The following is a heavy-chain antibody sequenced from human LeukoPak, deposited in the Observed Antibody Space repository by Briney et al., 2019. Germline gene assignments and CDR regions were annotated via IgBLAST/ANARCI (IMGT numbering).Heavy chain of an antibody. D-gene: IGHD1-1*01. V-gene: IGHV4-4*07. CDR3: ARDLEGGRYYYYGMDV. J-gene: IGHJ6*02. Sequence: SETLSLTCTVSGGSMSSYYGSWLREPAGKGVEGVGRIYTSGSTNYNPSLKSRVTMSVDTSKTQFSLKLSSVTAADTAVYYCARDLEGGRYYYYGMDVWGQGTTVTVSS. CDR1: GGSMSSYY. CDR2: IYTSGST.